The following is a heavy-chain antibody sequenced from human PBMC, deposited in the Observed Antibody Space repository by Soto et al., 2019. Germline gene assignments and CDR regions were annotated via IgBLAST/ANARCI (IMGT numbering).Heavy chain of an antibody. D-gene: IGHD3-3*01. CDR1: GGSFSGYY. V-gene: IGHV4-34*01. Sequence: QVQLQQWGAGLLKPSETLSLTCAVYGGSFSGYYWSWIRQPPGKGLEWIGEINHSGSTNYNPSLMSRVTISLDTSKNQFSLKLSSVTAADTAVYYCARTAWSYGMDVWGQGTTVTVSS. CDR3: ARTAWSYGMDV. CDR2: INHSGST. J-gene: IGHJ6*02.